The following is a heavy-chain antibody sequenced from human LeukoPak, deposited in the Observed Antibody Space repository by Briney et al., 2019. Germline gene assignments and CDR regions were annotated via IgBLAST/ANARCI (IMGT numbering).Heavy chain of an antibody. Sequence: ASVKVSCKASGGTFSSYAISWVRQAPGQGLEWMGWISAYNGNTNYAQKLQGRVTMTTDTSTSTAYKELRSLRSDDTAVYYCARGLQYLWFGDPITPGYWGQGTLVTVSS. CDR3: ARGLQYLWFGDPITPGY. CDR2: ISAYNGNT. CDR1: GGTFSSYA. V-gene: IGHV1-18*01. J-gene: IGHJ4*02. D-gene: IGHD3-10*01.